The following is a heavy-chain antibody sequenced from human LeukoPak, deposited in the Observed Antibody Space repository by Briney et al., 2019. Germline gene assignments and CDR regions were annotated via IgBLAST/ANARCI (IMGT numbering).Heavy chain of an antibody. CDR1: GGTFSSYA. CDR2: IIPILGIE. Sequence: SVKVSCKASGGTFSSYAISWVRQAPGQGLEWMGRIIPILGIENYAQKFQGRVTITADKSTSTAYMELSSLRSEDTAAYYCARDFRSCSSTSCYAGFYWGQGTLVTVSS. V-gene: IGHV1-69*04. D-gene: IGHD2-2*01. CDR3: ARDFRSCSSTSCYAGFY. J-gene: IGHJ4*02.